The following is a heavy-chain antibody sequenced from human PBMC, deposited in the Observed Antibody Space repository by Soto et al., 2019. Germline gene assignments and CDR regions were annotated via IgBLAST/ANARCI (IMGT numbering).Heavy chain of an antibody. V-gene: IGHV3-74*01. CDR3: ARDRVPQLGYYGMDV. J-gene: IGHJ6*02. CDR1: GFIFNSYW. Sequence: EVQLVESGGGLVQPGGSLRLSCAASGFIFNSYWMHWVRQAPGKGRVWVSRINTDESSRSYADSVKGRFTISRDNAKNTLYLQMSSLRAEDTAVYFCARDRVPQLGYYGMDVWGQGTTVTVSS. D-gene: IGHD2-2*01. CDR2: INTDESSR.